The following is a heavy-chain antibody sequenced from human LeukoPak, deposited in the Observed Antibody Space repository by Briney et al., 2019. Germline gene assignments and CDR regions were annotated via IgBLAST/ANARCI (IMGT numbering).Heavy chain of an antibody. Sequence: SETLSLTCTVSGGSISSSSYYWGWIRQPPGKGLEWIGSIYYSGSTYYNPSLKSRVTISVDTSKNQFSLKLSSVTAADTAVYYCAGYPYYYDSSGYYYSPYYYMDVWGKGTTVTISS. CDR2: IYYSGST. V-gene: IGHV4-39*01. CDR1: GGSISSSSYY. D-gene: IGHD3-22*01. CDR3: AGYPYYYDSSGYYYSPYYYMDV. J-gene: IGHJ6*03.